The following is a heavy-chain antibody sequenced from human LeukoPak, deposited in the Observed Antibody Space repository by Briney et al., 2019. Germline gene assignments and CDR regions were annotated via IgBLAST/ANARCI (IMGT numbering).Heavy chain of an antibody. CDR1: GYTFTSYG. CDR2: ISAYNGNT. V-gene: IGHV1-18*01. CDR3: ARVFFSGTSHLDAFDI. Sequence: ASVKVSCKASGYTFTSYGISWVRQAPGQGLEWMGWISAYNGNTNYAQKLQGRVTMTTDTSTSTAYMELRSLRSDDTAVYYCARVFFSGTSHLDAFDIWGQGTMVTVSS. J-gene: IGHJ3*02. D-gene: IGHD3-10*01.